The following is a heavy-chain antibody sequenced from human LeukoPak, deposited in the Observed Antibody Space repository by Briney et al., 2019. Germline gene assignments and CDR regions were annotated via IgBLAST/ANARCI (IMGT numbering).Heavy chain of an antibody. CDR2: INAGNGNT. CDR3: ARMIRGSGSYYHYYYGMDV. D-gene: IGHD3-10*01. V-gene: IGHV1-3*01. J-gene: IGHJ6*02. CDR1: GYTFTSYA. Sequence: ASVKVSCKASGYTFTSYAMHWVRQAPGQRLEWMGWINAGNGNTKYSQKFQGRVTITRDTSASTAYMELSSLRSEDTAVYYCARMIRGSGSYYHYYYGMDVWGQGTTVTVSS.